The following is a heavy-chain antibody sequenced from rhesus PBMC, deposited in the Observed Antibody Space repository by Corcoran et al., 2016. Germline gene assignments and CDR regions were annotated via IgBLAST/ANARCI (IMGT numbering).Heavy chain of an antibody. Sequence: EVQLVESGGGLVQPGGSLRLSCAASGFTFSSYGMSWVRQAPVKGLEWVSYISNGGGSTYYADSVKGRFTISRDNSKNTLSLQMNSLRAEDTAVYYCAKGAKLELGVAFDFWGQGLRVTVSS. J-gene: IGHJ3*01. CDR1: GFTFSSYG. CDR2: ISNGGGST. D-gene: IGHD1-26*01. CDR3: AKGAKLELGVAFDF. V-gene: IGHV3S5*01.